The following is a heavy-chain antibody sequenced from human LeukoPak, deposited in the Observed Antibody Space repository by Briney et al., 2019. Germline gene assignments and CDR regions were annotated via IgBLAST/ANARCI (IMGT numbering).Heavy chain of an antibody. CDR3: AKDQGLYND. Sequence: PGGSLRLSCAGSGFTFSSYGMSWVRQAPGKGLEWVSCIRGSGTSTYYADSVKGRFTISRDNSKNTLYLQMNSLRAEDTAVYYCAKDQGLYNDWGQGTLVTVSS. D-gene: IGHD1-14*01. CDR2: IRGSGTST. CDR1: GFTFSSYG. V-gene: IGHV3-23*01. J-gene: IGHJ4*02.